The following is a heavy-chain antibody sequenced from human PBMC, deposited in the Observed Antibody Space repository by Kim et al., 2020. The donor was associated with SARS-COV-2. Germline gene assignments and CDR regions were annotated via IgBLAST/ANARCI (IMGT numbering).Heavy chain of an antibody. CDR3: ARGSQGSGSYYMAVYNWFDP. D-gene: IGHD3-10*01. CDR2: IYYSGST. V-gene: IGHV4-31*03. J-gene: IGHJ5*02. Sequence: SETLSLTCTVSGGSISSGGYYWSWIRQHPGKGLEWIGYIYYSGSTYYNPSLKSRVTISVDTSKNQFSLKLSSVTAADTAVYYCARGSQGSGSYYMAVYNWFDPWGQGTLVTVSS. CDR1: GGSISSGGYY.